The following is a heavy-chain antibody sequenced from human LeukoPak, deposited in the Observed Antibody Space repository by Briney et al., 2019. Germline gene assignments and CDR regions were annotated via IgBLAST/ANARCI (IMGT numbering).Heavy chain of an antibody. CDR2: ISAYNGNT. J-gene: IGHJ6*03. CDR1: DYTFTSYG. V-gene: IGHV1-18*01. CDR3: ARVYYGSGSYHNRNYHYYMDV. D-gene: IGHD3-10*01. Sequence: ASVKVSCKASDYTFTSYGISWVRQAPGQGLEWMGWISAYNGNTNYAQKLQGRVTMTTDTSTSTAYMELRSLRSDDTAVYYCARVYYGSGSYHNRNYHYYMDVGGKGTTVTVSS.